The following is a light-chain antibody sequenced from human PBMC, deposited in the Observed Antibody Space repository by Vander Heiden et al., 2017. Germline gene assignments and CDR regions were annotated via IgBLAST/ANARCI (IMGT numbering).Light chain of an antibody. Sequence: EIVLTQSPATLAWSPGERATPSCRASQSVSSYLAWYQQKPGQAPRLLIYDASNRATGIPARFSGSGSGTDFTLTISSLEPEDFAVYYCQQRSNWAGTFGQGTKVEIK. CDR2: DAS. J-gene: IGKJ1*01. CDR1: QSVSSY. CDR3: QQRSNWAGT. V-gene: IGKV3-11*01.